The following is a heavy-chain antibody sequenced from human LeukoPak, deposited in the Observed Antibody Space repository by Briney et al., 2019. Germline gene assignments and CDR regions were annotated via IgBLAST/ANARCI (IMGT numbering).Heavy chain of an antibody. CDR1: GGSISSGSYY. J-gene: IGHJ6*03. Sequence: SQTLSLTCTVSGGSISSGSYYWSWIRQPAGKGLEWIGRIYTSGSTNYNPSLKSRVTMSVDTSKNQFSLKLSSVTAADTAVYYCAREVVMDYYYYYYMDVWGKGTTVTVSS. D-gene: IGHD3-22*01. CDR3: AREVVMDYYYYYYMDV. V-gene: IGHV4-61*02. CDR2: IYTSGST.